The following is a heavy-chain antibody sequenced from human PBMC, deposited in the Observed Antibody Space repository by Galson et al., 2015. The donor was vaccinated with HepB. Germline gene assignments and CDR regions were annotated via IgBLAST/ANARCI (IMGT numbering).Heavy chain of an antibody. D-gene: IGHD2-21*02. CDR2: ISYGGRKK. CDR1: GFTFSRYE. J-gene: IGHJ6*04. V-gene: IGHV3-30*04. CDR3: ARESGGGDSNEWGAMDV. Sequence: SLRLSCAGSGFTFSRYEMHWVRQAPGKGLEWVAVISYGGRKKYYADSVKGRLTISRDDSQNTLYFQMNSLRAEDTAVYYCARESGGGDSNEWGAMDVWGEGTSVTVSS.